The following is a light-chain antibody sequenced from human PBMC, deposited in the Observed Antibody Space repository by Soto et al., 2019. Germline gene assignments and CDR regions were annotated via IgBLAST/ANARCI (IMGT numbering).Light chain of an antibody. CDR3: QQYKSYPYS. V-gene: IGKV1-5*01. J-gene: IGKJ2*01. CDR1: QSISSW. Sequence: DIQMTQSPSTLSASVEDRVTITCRASQSISSWLAWYQQKPGKAPKLLIYDASSLESGVPSRFSGSGSGTEFTLTISSLQPDDFATYYCQQYKSYPYSFGQGTKLEIK. CDR2: DAS.